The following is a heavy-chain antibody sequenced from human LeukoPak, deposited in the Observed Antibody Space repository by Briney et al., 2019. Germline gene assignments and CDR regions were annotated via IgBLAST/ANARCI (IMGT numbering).Heavy chain of an antibody. CDR1: GFTFSDYY. CDR3: ARGLAVTTYYFDC. Sequence: GGSLRLSCVASGFTFSDYYMSWIRQAPGKGLEWVSYISSSGRTIYYADSVKGRFTISRDNAKNSLYLQMNSLRAEDTAVYYCARGLAVTTYYFDCWGQGPLVTVSS. J-gene: IGHJ4*02. D-gene: IGHD4-17*01. CDR2: ISSSGRTI. V-gene: IGHV3-11*01.